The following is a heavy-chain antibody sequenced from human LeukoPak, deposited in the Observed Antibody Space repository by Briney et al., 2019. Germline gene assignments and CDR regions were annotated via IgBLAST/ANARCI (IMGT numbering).Heavy chain of an antibody. Sequence: ASVKVSCKASGYTFTSYDINWVRQATGQGREWMGWLNPNSGNTGYAQKFQGRVTMTRNTSISTAYMELSSLRSEDTAVYYCAREPGIAVAGMGAFDIWGQGTMVTVSS. D-gene: IGHD6-19*01. CDR3: AREPGIAVAGMGAFDI. CDR1: GYTFTSYD. V-gene: IGHV1-8*01. J-gene: IGHJ3*02. CDR2: LNPNSGNT.